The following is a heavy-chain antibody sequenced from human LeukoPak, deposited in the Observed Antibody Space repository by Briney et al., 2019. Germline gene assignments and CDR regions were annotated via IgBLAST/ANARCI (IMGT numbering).Heavy chain of an antibody. CDR2: TKQDGSEN. Sequence: PGRSLRLSCAASGFNFISCQRRWLPQSPRKQLECWANTKQDGSENYYVPSVKRRFTISRDNAKNSLYLQMNSLRAEDTAVYYCARDLQVTSAYGMDVWGQGTTVTVSS. CDR3: ARDLQVTSAYGMDV. D-gene: IGHD4-17*01. CDR1: GFNFISCQ. J-gene: IGHJ6*02. V-gene: IGHV3-7*01.